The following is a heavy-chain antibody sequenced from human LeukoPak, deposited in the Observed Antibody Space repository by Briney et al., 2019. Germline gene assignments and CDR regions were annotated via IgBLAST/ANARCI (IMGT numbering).Heavy chain of an antibody. CDR1: GFTFSSYA. CDR2: ISGSGGST. Sequence: SGGSLRLSCAASGFTFSSYAMSWVRQAPGKGLEWVSAISGSGGSTYYADSVKGRFTISRDNSKNTLYLQMNSLRAEDTAVYYCAKDLYSSGWFGDYYYYGMDVWGQGTTVTVS. CDR3: AKDLYSSGWFGDYYYYGMDV. D-gene: IGHD6-19*01. J-gene: IGHJ6*02. V-gene: IGHV3-23*01.